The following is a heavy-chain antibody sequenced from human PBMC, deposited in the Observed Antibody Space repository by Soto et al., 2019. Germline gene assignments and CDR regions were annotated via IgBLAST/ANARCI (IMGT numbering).Heavy chain of an antibody. D-gene: IGHD2-15*01. J-gene: IGHJ6*03. CDR1: GFTFSSYG. V-gene: IGHV3-33*01. CDR3: ARDGTPWDYYYMAV. Sequence: PGGSLRLSCAASGFTFSSYGMHLVRQAPGKGLEWVAVIWYDGSNKYYADSVKGRFTISRDNSKNTLYLQMNSLRAEDTAVYYCARDGTPWDYYYMAVWGKGTTVTVSS. CDR2: IWYDGSNK.